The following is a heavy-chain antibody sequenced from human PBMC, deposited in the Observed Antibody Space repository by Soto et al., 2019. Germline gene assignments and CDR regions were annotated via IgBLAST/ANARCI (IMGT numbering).Heavy chain of an antibody. CDR1: GFTFSSYS. CDR3: ARDYHSIVGATAENAFDI. Sequence: LRLSCAASGFTFSSYSMNWVRQAPGKGLEWVSYISSSSSTIYYADSVKGRFTISRDNAKNSLYLQMNSLRDEDTAVYYCARDYHSIVGATAENAFDIWGQGTMVTVSS. V-gene: IGHV3-48*02. CDR2: ISSSSSTI. D-gene: IGHD1-26*01. J-gene: IGHJ3*02.